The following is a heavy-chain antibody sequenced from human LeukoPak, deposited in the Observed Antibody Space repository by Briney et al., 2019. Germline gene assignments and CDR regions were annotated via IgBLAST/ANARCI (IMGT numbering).Heavy chain of an antibody. V-gene: IGHV3-48*03. J-gene: IGHJ5*02. CDR1: GFTFSSDA. D-gene: IGHD3-10*01. CDR3: ARDYYGSGSYGP. Sequence: GGSLRLSCAASGFTFSSDAMSWVRQAPGKGLEWVSYISSRGSTIYYAESVKGRFTSSRDNAKNSLYLQMSSLRAEDTAVYYCARDYYGSGSYGPWGQGTLVTVSS. CDR2: ISSRGSTI.